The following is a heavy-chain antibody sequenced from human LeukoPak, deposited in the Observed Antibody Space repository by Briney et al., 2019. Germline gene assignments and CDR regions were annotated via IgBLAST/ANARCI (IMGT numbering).Heavy chain of an antibody. CDR3: ARSTTGIFFGY. V-gene: IGHV4-38-2*02. CDR2: IYHSGST. J-gene: IGHJ4*02. CDR1: GYSISSGYY. Sequence: SETLSLTCTVAGYSISSGYYWGWIRQPPGKGLEWIGSIYHSGSTYYNPSLKSRVTISVDTSKNQFSLKLSSVTAADTAVYYCARSTTGIFFGYCGQGTLVTVSS. D-gene: IGHD3-9*01.